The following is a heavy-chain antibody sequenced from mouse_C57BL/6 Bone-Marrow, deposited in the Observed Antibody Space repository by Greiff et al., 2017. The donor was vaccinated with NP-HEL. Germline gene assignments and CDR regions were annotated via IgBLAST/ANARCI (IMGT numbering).Heavy chain of an antibody. Sequence: QVQLQQSGAELVMPGASVKLSCKASGYTFTSYWMHWVKQRPGQGLEWIGEIDPSDSYTNYNQKFKGKSTLTVDKSSSTAYMQLSSLTSEDSAVYYCARGDYGSSYDDFDVWGTGTTVTVSS. D-gene: IGHD1-1*01. CDR1: GYTFTSYW. CDR2: IDPSDSYT. J-gene: IGHJ1*03. V-gene: IGHV1-69*01. CDR3: ARGDYGSSYDDFDV.